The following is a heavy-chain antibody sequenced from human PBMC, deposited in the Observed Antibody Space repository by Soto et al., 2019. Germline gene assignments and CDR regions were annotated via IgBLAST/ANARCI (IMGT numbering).Heavy chain of an antibody. CDR3: AREGSGYNF. D-gene: IGHD5-12*01. CDR1: GVSFSNFG. CDR2: IVPVFGRP. J-gene: IGHJ4*02. Sequence: SVKVSCKASGVSFSNFGISWVRQAPGQGLEWMGGIVPVFGRPNYAQRFRGRLTITADESTSTGYMELISLRSDDTAVYYCAREGSGYNFWGQGTQVTVSS. V-gene: IGHV1-69*13.